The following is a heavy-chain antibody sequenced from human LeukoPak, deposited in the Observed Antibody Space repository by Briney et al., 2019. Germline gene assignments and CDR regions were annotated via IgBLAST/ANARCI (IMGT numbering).Heavy chain of an antibody. D-gene: IGHD6-19*01. CDR2: ISSDGSHK. Sequence: GWSLRLSCAASGFTFSSYGMHWVRQAPGKGLEWVAAISSDGSHKYYANSVKGRFTISRDDSKNTVYLQMDSLRADDTAVYYCARDLSGWYTIDYWGQGTLVTVSS. J-gene: IGHJ4*02. V-gene: IGHV3-30*19. CDR3: ARDLSGWYTIDY. CDR1: GFTFSSYG.